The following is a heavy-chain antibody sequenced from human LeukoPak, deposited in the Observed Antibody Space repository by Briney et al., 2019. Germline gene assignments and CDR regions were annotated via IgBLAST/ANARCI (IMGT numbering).Heavy chain of an antibody. Sequence: PGGSLSLSCAVSGFPFSIYAMSWARQAPEKGLEWVSAISGSGDRTYYADSVKRRFTISRDNSKNTLYLQMNSLRAEDTAVYYCAKVVRGVLLTGAFDIWGQGTMVTVSS. J-gene: IGHJ3*02. CDR3: AKVVRGVLLTGAFDI. CDR2: ISGSGDRT. D-gene: IGHD3-10*01. V-gene: IGHV3-23*01. CDR1: GFPFSIYA.